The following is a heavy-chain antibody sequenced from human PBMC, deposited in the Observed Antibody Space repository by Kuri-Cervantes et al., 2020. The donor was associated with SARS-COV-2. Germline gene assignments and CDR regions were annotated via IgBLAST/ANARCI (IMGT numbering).Heavy chain of an antibody. D-gene: IGHD1-7*01. J-gene: IGHJ5*02. CDR2: INHSGST. Sequence: SETLSLTCAVYGGSFSGYYWSWIRQPPGKGLEWIGEINHSGSTNYNPSLKSRVTISIDKSKNQLSLKLASVTAADTAVYYCARQECELGFYPWGQGTLVTVSS. CDR3: ARQECELGFYP. V-gene: IGHV4-34*01. CDR1: GGSFSGYY.